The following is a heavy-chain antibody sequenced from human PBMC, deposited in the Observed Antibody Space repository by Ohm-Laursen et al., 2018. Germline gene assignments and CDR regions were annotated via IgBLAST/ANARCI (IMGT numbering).Heavy chain of an antibody. D-gene: IGHD6-13*01. CDR3: AKVGGSSSSSSWSADYYGMDV. CDR1: GFTFDDYA. CDR2: ISGSGGNT. J-gene: IGHJ6*02. Sequence: GSLRLSCAASGFTFDDYAMSWVRQAPGKGLEWVSGISGSGGNTYYTDSVKGRFTISRDNSKNTVSLQMNSLRAEDTAVYYCAKVGGSSSSSSWSADYYGMDVCGQGITVTVSS. V-gene: IGHV3-23*01.